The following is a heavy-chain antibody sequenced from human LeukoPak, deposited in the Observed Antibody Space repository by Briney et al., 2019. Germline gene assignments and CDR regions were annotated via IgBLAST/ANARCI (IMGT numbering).Heavy chain of an antibody. CDR3: AKNNDGDYYYE. V-gene: IGHV3-23*01. Sequence: GGSLRLSCAASGNYWMHWVRQAPGKGPQWVSVISAGGVSLFSGSGSAAYYADSVGGRFTISRDNSKNTLYLQMNSLRADDTAVYYCAKNNDGDYYYEWGQGTLVTVSS. J-gene: IGHJ4*02. CDR1: GNYW. CDR2: ISAGGVSLFSGSGSAA. D-gene: IGHD3-22*01.